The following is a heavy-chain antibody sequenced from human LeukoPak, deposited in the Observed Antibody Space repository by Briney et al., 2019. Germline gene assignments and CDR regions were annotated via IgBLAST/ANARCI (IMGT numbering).Heavy chain of an antibody. D-gene: IGHD2-2*01. CDR3: ARSSPPEGHTVVVPAAKGADYYYYGMDV. CDR2: INPNSGGT. CDR1: GYTFTGYY. V-gene: IGHV1-2*02. J-gene: IGHJ6*02. Sequence: ASVKVSCKASGYTFTGYYMHWVRQAPGQGLEWMGWINPNSGGTNYAQKFQGRVTMTRDTSISTAYMELSRLRSDDTAVYYCARSSPPEGHTVVVPAAKGADYYYYGMDVWGQGTTVTVSS.